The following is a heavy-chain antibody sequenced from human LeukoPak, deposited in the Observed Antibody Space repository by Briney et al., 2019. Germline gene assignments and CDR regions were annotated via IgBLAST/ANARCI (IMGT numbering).Heavy chain of an antibody. D-gene: IGHD3-10*01. CDR3: AKTPDYYGSGSSSYIDC. V-gene: IGHV3-23*01. J-gene: IGHJ4*02. CDR2: ISGSGGGT. CDR1: GFTFSSYA. Sequence: GGSLRLSCAASGFTFSSYAMSWVRQAPGKGLEWVSAISGSGGGTYYANSVKGRFTISRDNSRDTLYLQMNSLRAEDTALYFCAKTPDYYGSGSSSYIDCWGQGTLDSVSS.